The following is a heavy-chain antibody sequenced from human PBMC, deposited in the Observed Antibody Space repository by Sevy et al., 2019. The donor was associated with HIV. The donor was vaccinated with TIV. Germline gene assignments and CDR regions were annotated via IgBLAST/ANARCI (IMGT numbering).Heavy chain of an antibody. CDR2: ISAYNGNT. D-gene: IGHD3-3*01. CDR3: ARGITIFGVVTPPIAFDI. J-gene: IGHJ3*02. V-gene: IGHV1-18*04. CDR1: GYTFTSYG. Sequence: ASVKVSCKASGYTFTSYGISWVRQAPGQGLEWMGWISAYNGNTNYAQTLQGRVTMTTDTSTSTAYMELRSLRSDDTAVYYCARGITIFGVVTPPIAFDIWGQGTMVTVSS.